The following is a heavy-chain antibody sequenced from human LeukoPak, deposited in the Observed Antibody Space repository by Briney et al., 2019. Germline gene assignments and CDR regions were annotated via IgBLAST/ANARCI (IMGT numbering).Heavy chain of an antibody. CDR1: GGSLSSYH. Sequence: SETLSLTCTVSGGSLSSYHWSWIRQPPGKGLEWIGYIYYSGSTNYNPSLKSRVTISIDTSNNQFSLKLSSVTAADTAMYYCARGDNGYCNGGSCYSPRIWGQGTMVTVSS. J-gene: IGHJ3*02. CDR2: IYYSGST. CDR3: ARGDNGYCNGGSCYSPRI. D-gene: IGHD2-15*01. V-gene: IGHV4-59*01.